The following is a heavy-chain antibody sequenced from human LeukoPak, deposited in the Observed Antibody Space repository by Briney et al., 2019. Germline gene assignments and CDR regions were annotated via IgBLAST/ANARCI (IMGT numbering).Heavy chain of an antibody. V-gene: IGHV3-21*01. CDR1: GFTFSSYS. J-gene: IGHJ4*02. CDR2: ISSSSYI. Sequence: PGGSLRLSCPASGFTFSSYSRNWVRQAPGKGLEWVSSISSSSYIYYADSVKGRFTISRDNAKNSLYLQMNSLRAEDTAVYYCARESGYCSSTSCYYFDYWGQGTLVTVSS. D-gene: IGHD2-2*01. CDR3: ARESGYCSSTSCYYFDY.